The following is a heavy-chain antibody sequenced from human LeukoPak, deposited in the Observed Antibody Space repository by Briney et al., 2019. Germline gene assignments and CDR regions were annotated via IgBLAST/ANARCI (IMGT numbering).Heavy chain of an antibody. CDR3: TADTAMALIDY. CDR1: GFSFSDAW. J-gene: IGHJ4*02. CDR2: IRSKADGGTP. D-gene: IGHD5-18*01. Sequence: GGSLRLSCAASGFSFSDAWMNWVRQAPGKGLEWVGHIRSKADGGTPDYIAPVKGRFTISRDDSKNTLYLQMNSLKTEDTAVYYCTADTAMALIDYWGQGTLVTVSS. V-gene: IGHV3-15*07.